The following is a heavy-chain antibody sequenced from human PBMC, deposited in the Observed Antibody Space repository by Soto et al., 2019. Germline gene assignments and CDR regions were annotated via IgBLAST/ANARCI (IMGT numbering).Heavy chain of an antibody. Sequence: SETLSLTCTVSGGSISSYYWNWIRQPPGKGLEWLGYIYPSGSTDYSPSLSLKSRVTISLDRSKNQFSLRLSPVTAADTAVYYCTADSGHRNLFDFWGQGSPVTGSS. CDR3: TADSGHRNLFDF. CDR2: IYPSGST. CDR1: GGSISSYY. V-gene: IGHV4-4*09. J-gene: IGHJ4*02. D-gene: IGHD6-13*01.